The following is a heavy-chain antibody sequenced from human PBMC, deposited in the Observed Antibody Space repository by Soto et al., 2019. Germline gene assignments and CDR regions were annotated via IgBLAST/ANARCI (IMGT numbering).Heavy chain of an antibody. D-gene: IGHD3-3*01. CDR3: ARHDFWSGYHLSDYYGMDV. V-gene: IGHV4-39*01. CDR2: IYYSGST. Sequence: PSETLSLTXTVSGGSISSSSYYWGWIRQPPGKGLEWIGSIYYSGSTYYNPSLKSRVTISVDTSKNQFSLKLSSVTAADTAVYYCARHDFWSGYHLSDYYGMDVWGQGTTVTVSS. J-gene: IGHJ6*02. CDR1: GGSISSSSYY.